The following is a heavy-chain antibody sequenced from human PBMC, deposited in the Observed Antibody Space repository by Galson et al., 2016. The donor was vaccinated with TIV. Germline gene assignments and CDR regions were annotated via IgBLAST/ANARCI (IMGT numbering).Heavy chain of an antibody. J-gene: IGHJ4*02. CDR3: ARDPRIYGHYLLAYFDL. CDR1: GFTFSSHG. V-gene: IGHV3-30*03. D-gene: IGHD4-17*01. Sequence: SLRLSCAASGFTFSSHGIHWVRQAPGKGLEWVAVISYDENYKHYTDSVKGRLTISRDNSKNMVYLQMNSLRAEDTAVYFCARDPRIYGHYLLAYFDLWGQGTLVTVSS. CDR2: ISYDENYK.